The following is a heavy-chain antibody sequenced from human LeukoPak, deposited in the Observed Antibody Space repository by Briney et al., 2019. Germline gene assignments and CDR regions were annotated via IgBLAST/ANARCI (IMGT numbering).Heavy chain of an antibody. V-gene: IGHV1-2*02. D-gene: IGHD6-6*01. Sequence: ASVKVSCKASGYTFTGYYMHWVRQAPGQGLEWMGWINPNSGGTNYAQKFQGRVTMTRDTSISTAYMELSRLRSDDTAVYYCARAKGYSSSLIDCWGQGTLVTVSS. CDR2: INPNSGGT. J-gene: IGHJ4*02. CDR3: ARAKGYSSSLIDC. CDR1: GYTFTGYY.